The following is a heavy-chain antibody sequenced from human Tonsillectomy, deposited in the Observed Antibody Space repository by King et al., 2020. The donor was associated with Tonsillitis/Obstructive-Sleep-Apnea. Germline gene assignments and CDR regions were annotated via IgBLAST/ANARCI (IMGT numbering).Heavy chain of an antibody. CDR1: GFTFSNKA. Sequence: VQLVESGGGLVQPGGSLRLSCAASGFTFSNKAMHWVRQAPGKDLDNVSAIRTKGGSTYYANSVKGRFTISRDNSKNTLYLQMGTLRADDMAVYYCAREDYYYYMDVWGKGTTVTVSS. J-gene: IGHJ6*03. CDR3: AREDYYYYMDV. V-gene: IGHV3-64*01. CDR2: IRTKGGST.